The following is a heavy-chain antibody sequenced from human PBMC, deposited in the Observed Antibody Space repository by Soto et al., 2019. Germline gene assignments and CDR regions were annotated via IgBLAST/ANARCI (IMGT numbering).Heavy chain of an antibody. CDR3: AREWMVRGGSFDY. CDR1: GFTFSYYA. V-gene: IGHV3-23*01. CDR2: ISGSGGYT. J-gene: IGHJ4*02. D-gene: IGHD3-10*01. Sequence: EVQLLESGGGLVQPGGSLRLSCAASGFTFSYYAMSWVRQAPGKGLEWVSGISGSGGYTYYADSVKGRFTISRDNSKNTLYLQMNSLRAEDTALYYCAREWMVRGGSFDYWGQGALVTVSS.